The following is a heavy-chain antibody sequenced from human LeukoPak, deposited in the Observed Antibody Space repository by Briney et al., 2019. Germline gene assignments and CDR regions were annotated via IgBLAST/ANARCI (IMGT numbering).Heavy chain of an antibody. CDR2: IRRKTHRGTT. V-gene: IGHV3-49*04. CDR3: TRGRDEYNYQFDY. D-gene: IGHD5-24*01. J-gene: IGHJ4*02. Sequence: GGSLTLSCAASGFTFDDFVMRWARQARGKGAEWVSFIRRKTHRGTTKYAASVKGKFKISRDDSKSIAYLQMNSLKTEDTAVYYCTRGRDEYNYQFDYWGQGALVTVSS. CDR1: GFTFDDFV.